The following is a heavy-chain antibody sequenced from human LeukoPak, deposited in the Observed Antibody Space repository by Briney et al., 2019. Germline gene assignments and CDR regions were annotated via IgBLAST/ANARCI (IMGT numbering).Heavy chain of an antibody. CDR3: ARDRFPHDDAHYGMDV. D-gene: IGHD3-16*01. CDR2: MWVWSDASNE. Sequence: GGSLTLSCTASGFTFSNYGMHWVRHAPGKGMEWVAVMWVWSDASNEYYADSVKGRFTISRDNSKNTLYLQMVSLRAEGTADYYCARDRFPHDDAHYGMDVWGEGTTVTVSS. V-gene: IGHV3-33*01. J-gene: IGHJ6*01. CDR1: GFTFSNYG.